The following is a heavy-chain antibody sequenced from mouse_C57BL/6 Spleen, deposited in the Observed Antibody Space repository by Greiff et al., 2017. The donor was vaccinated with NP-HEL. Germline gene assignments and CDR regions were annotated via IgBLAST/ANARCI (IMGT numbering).Heavy chain of an antibody. CDR2: IYPGDGDT. Sequence: VQLQQSGAELVKPGASVKISCKASGYAFSSYWMNWVKQRPGKGLEWIGQIYPGDGDTNYNGKFKGKATLTADKSSSTAYMQLSSLTSEYSAVYFCARFSDGYYEFAYWGQGTLVTVSA. D-gene: IGHD2-3*01. J-gene: IGHJ3*01. CDR1: GYAFSSYW. CDR3: ARFSDGYYEFAY. V-gene: IGHV1-80*01.